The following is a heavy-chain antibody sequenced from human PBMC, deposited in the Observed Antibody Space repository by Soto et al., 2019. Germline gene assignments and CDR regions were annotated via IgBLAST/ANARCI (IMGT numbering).Heavy chain of an antibody. Sequence: TLSLTCTVSGGSISXYFWSWIRQPPGKGLEWIGYIYYSGRTNYNPSLKSRVTISVDTSKNQFSLKLSSVTAADTAVYYCARDPKGNNWFDPWGQGTLVTVSS. CDR3: ARDPKGNNWFDP. V-gene: IGHV4-59*01. CDR1: GGSISXYF. J-gene: IGHJ5*02. CDR2: IYYSGRT.